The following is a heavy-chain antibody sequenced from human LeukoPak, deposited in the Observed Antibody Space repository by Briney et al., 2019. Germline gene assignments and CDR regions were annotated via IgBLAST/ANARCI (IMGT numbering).Heavy chain of an antibody. Sequence: ASVKVSCKASGGTFSSYAINWVRQATGQGLEWMGWMNPNSGNTGYAQKFQGRVTMTRNTSISTACMELSSLRSEDTAVYYCARRHDIVVVPAAMRRGRKDAFDIWGQGTMVTVSS. CDR2: MNPNSGNT. CDR1: GGTFSSYA. CDR3: ARRHDIVVVPAAMRRGRKDAFDI. D-gene: IGHD2-2*01. V-gene: IGHV1-8*02. J-gene: IGHJ3*02.